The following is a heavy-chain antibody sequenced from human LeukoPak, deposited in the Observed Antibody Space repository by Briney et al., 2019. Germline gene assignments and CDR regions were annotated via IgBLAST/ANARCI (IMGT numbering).Heavy chain of an antibody. D-gene: IGHD3-3*01. CDR1: GGSISSSSYY. J-gene: IGHJ3*02. V-gene: IGHV4-39*01. Sequence: SETLSLTCTVSGGSISSSSYYWGWIRQPPGKGLEWIGSIYYSGSTYYNPSLKSRVTISVDTSKNQFSLKLSSVTAADTAVYYCARHSLQPYDFWSGDRVRYAFDIWGQGTMVTVSS. CDR2: IYYSGST. CDR3: ARHSLQPYDFWSGDRVRYAFDI.